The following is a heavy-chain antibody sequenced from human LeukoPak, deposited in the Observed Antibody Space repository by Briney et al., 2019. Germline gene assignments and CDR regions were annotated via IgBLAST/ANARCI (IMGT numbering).Heavy chain of an antibody. D-gene: IGHD1-7*01. CDR1: GGSISSSNW. V-gene: IGHV4-4*02. CDR3: ARDRLEGGDWNYLSWFDP. J-gene: IGHJ5*02. Sequence: PSETLSLTCAVSGGSISSSNWWSWVRQPPGKGLEWIGEIYHSGRTNYNPSLKSRVSISVDKSKNQFSLKLSSVTAADTAVYYCARDRLEGGDWNYLSWFDPWGQGTLVTVSS. CDR2: IYHSGRT.